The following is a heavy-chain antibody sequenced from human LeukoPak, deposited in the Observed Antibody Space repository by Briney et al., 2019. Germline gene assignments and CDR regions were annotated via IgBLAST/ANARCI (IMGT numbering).Heavy chain of an antibody. V-gene: IGHV4-38-2*01. CDR2: IYHSGST. Sequence: SETLSLTCAVSGYSISSGYYWGWIRPPPGKGLEWIGSIYHSGSTYYNPSLKSRVTKSVDTSKNQFSLKLSSVTAADTAVYYCARGRFDSSGYYFGPIYYFDYWGRGTLVTVSS. D-gene: IGHD3-22*01. CDR3: ARGRFDSSGYYFGPIYYFDY. J-gene: IGHJ4*02. CDR1: GYSISSGYY.